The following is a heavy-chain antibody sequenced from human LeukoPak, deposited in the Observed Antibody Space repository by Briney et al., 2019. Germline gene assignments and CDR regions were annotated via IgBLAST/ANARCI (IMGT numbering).Heavy chain of an antibody. V-gene: IGHV3-21*04. Sequence: GGSLRLSCAASGFTFSSYSMNWVRQAPGKGLEWVSSISSSSSYIYYADSVKGRFTISRDNAKNSLYLQMNSLRAEDTAVYYCARVVSVKGYAAPDWGQGTLVTVSS. CDR3: ARVVSVKGYAAPD. CDR2: ISSSSSYI. CDR1: GFTFSSYS. J-gene: IGHJ4*02. D-gene: IGHD2-8*01.